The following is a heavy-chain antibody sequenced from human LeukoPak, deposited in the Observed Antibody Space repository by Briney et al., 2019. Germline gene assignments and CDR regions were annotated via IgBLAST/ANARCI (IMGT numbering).Heavy chain of an antibody. CDR3: ARLIGSYGPRNWFDP. CDR1: GYSFTSYW. Sequence: PGDSLKISCKGSGYSFTSYWIGWVRQMPGKGLEWMGIIYPGDSDTRYSPSFQGQVTISADKSISTAYLQWSSLKASDTAMYYCARLIGSYGPRNWFDPWGQGTLVTVSS. J-gene: IGHJ5*02. V-gene: IGHV5-51*01. D-gene: IGHD1-26*01. CDR2: IYPGDSDT.